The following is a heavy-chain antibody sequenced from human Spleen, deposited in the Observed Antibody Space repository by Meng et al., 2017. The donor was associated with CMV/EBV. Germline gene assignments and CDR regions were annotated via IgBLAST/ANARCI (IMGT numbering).Heavy chain of an antibody. CDR1: GYTFTGYY. J-gene: IGHJ4*02. CDR3: VRDLALYGAYDAY. V-gene: IGHV1-2*02. CDR2: INPNSGGT. Sequence: ASVKVSCKASGYTFTGYYMHWVRQAPGQGLEWMGWINPNSGGTNYAQKFQGRVTMTRDTSISTAYMELSRLRSDDTAVYYCVRDLALYGAYDAYWGQGTLVTVSS. D-gene: IGHD5-12*01.